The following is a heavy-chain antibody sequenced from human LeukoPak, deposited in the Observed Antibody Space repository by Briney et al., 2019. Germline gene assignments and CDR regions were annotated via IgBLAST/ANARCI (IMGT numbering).Heavy chain of an antibody. D-gene: IGHD1-26*01. J-gene: IGHJ4*02. CDR3: ARFSEEGNFDY. V-gene: IGHV1-8*01. CDR2: VNPNSGNT. Sequence: ASVTVSCKASGYTFTSYDINWVRQATGQGLEGMGWVNPNSGNTGYAQKFQGRVTMTRNTSISTAYMELSSLRSEDTAVYYCARFSEEGNFDYWGQGTLVTVSS. CDR1: GYTFTSYD.